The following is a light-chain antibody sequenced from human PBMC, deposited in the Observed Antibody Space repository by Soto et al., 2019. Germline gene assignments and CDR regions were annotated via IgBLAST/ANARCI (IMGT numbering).Light chain of an antibody. CDR1: SSDVGSYNL. CDR2: EGS. Sequence: QSALTQPASVSGSPGQSITISCTETSSDVGSYNLVSWYQQHPGKAPKLMIYEGSKRPSGVSNRFSGSKSGNTASLTISGLQAEDEADYYCCSYAGSSTSFGGGTKLTVL. V-gene: IGLV2-23*01. CDR3: CSYAGSSTS. J-gene: IGLJ2*01.